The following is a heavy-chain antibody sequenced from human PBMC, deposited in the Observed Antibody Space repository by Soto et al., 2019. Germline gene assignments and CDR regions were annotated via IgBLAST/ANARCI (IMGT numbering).Heavy chain of an antibody. CDR1: GGSISSSNW. CDR3: ARVPPDGYSGYDSAFDI. CDR2: IYHSGST. V-gene: IGHV4-4*02. J-gene: IGHJ3*02. Sequence: SETLSLTCAVSGGSISSSNWWSWVRQPPGKGLEWIGEIYHSGSTNYNPSLKSRVTISVDKSKNQFSLKLSSVTAADTAVYYCARVPPDGYSGYDSAFDIWGQGTMVTVSS. D-gene: IGHD5-12*01.